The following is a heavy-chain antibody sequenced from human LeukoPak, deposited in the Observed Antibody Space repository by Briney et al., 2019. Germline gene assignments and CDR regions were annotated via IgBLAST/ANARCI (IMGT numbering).Heavy chain of an antibody. CDR1: GYTFTGYY. J-gene: IGHJ3*02. D-gene: IGHD2-2*01. CDR3: ARDFGYCSSTSCYEGAFDI. CDR2: INPNSGGT. V-gene: IGHV1-2*02. Sequence: ASVKVSRKASGYTFTGYYMHWVRQAPGQGLEWMGWINPNSGGTNYAQKFQGRVTMTRDTSISTAYMELSRLRSDDTAVYYCARDFGYCSSTSCYEGAFDIWGQGTMVTVSS.